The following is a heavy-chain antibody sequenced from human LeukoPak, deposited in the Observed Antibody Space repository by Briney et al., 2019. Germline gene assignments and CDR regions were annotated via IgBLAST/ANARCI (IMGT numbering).Heavy chain of an antibody. D-gene: IGHD4-23*01. CDR2: ILPRGGST. CDR1: AYTFTCYY. V-gene: IGHV1-46*01. CDR3: ARDYDYGGNSGWFDP. Sequence: ASPKLSCNASAYTFTCYYMHLVRHTSGQGLEWMGIILPRGGSTSYGPKFQRRVTMTRDPSTSPVYMELRRLRSEDTGVYSCARDYDYGGNSGWFDPWGQGTLVTVSS. J-gene: IGHJ5*02.